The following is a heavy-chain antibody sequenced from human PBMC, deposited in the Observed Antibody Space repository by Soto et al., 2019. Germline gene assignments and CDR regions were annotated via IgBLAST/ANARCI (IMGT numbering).Heavy chain of an antibody. CDR1: GESFSGYY. Sequence: PSETLSLTCAVYGESFSGYYWSWIRQPPGKGLEWIGEINHSGSTNYNPSLKSRVTISVDTSKNQFSLKLSSVTAADTAVYYCARGPKTTIFGVVIIPNPHYFDYWGQGTLVTVSS. D-gene: IGHD3-3*01. CDR3: ARGPKTTIFGVVIIPNPHYFDY. V-gene: IGHV4-34*01. J-gene: IGHJ4*02. CDR2: INHSGST.